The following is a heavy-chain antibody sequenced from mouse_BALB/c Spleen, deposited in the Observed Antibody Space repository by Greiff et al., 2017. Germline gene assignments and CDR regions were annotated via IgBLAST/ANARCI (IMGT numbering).Heavy chain of an antibody. J-gene: IGHJ2*01. CDR3: TKGYGSFYYFDY. V-gene: IGHV1S16*01. CDR1: GYTFTSYY. CDR2: INPSNGGT. D-gene: IGHD1-1*01. Sequence: QVQLQQSGAELVKPGASVKLSCKASGYTFTSYYMYWVKQRPGQGLEWIGGINPSNGGTNFNEKFKSKATLTVDKSSSTAYMQLSSLTSEDSAVYYCTKGYGSFYYFDYWGQGTTLTVSS.